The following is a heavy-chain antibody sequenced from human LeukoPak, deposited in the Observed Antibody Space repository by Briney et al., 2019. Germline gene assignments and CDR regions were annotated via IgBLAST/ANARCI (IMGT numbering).Heavy chain of an antibody. CDR1: GGSISSSSYY. J-gene: IGHJ4*02. D-gene: IGHD6-19*01. Sequence: KTSETLSLTCTVSGGSISSSSYYWGWIRQPPGKGLEWIGTIYYTGSTFYNPSLKSRVTISLDTSKNQFSLRLNSVTAADTAVYYCARVGGSGWPRGKFDYWGQGTLVTVSS. CDR3: ARVGGSGWPRGKFDY. V-gene: IGHV4-39*07. CDR2: IYYTGST.